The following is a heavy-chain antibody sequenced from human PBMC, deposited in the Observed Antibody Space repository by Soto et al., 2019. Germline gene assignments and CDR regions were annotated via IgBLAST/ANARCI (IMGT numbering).Heavy chain of an antibody. CDR3: ARHVTPSTYSSNDY. CDR1: GYSFTSYW. D-gene: IGHD5-12*01. J-gene: IGHJ4*02. Sequence: LGESLKISCKGSGYSFTSYWIGWVRQMPGKGMEWMGIIYPGDSDTRYSPSFQGQVTISADKSLSTAYLQWSSLKAPDPAMYYCARHVTPSTYSSNDYWDQGPLITVS. V-gene: IGHV5-51*01. CDR2: IYPGDSDT.